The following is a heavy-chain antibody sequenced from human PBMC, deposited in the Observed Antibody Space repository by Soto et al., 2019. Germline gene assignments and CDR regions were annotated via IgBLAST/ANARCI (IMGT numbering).Heavy chain of an antibody. D-gene: IGHD4-17*01. V-gene: IGHV4-39*01. J-gene: IGHJ4*02. Sequence: QLQLQESGPGLVRPSETLSLTCTVSGGSISSSSFYWGWIRQSPGKGLEWIGSISYSGSTYYKPSLKSRVIMSVQGSKNQFSLKLSSVTAADTAVYYCARTNYGDHGHYFDYWAQGTLVTVSS. CDR3: ARTNYGDHGHYFDY. CDR2: ISYSGST. CDR1: GGSISSSSFY.